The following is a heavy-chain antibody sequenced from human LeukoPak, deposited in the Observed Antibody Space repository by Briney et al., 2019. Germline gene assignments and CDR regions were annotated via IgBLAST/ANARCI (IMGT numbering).Heavy chain of an antibody. CDR2: ISSSSSTI. CDR1: GFTFSSYS. V-gene: IGHV3-48*01. CDR3: ARVAGEVTYQLLWGGYYFDY. J-gene: IGHJ4*02. D-gene: IGHD2-2*01. Sequence: GGSLRLSCAASGFTFSSYSMNWVRQAPGKGLEWVSYISSSSSTIYYADSVKGRFTISRDNAKNSLYLQMNSLRAEDTAVYYCARVAGEVTYQLLWGGYYFDYWGQGTLVTVSS.